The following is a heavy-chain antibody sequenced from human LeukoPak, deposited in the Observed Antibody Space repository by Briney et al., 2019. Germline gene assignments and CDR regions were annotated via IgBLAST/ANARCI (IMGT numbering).Heavy chain of an antibody. CDR2: ISWNSGSI. CDR3: ATSGAFYYDSSGYLGAFDI. CDR1: GFTFDDYA. D-gene: IGHD3-22*01. V-gene: IGHV3-9*01. Sequence: GGSLRLSCAASGFTFDDYAMHWVRQAPGKGLEWVSGISWNSGSIGYADPVKGRFTISRDNAKNSLYLQMNSLRAEDTALYYCATSGAFYYDSSGYLGAFDIWGQGTMVTVSS. J-gene: IGHJ3*02.